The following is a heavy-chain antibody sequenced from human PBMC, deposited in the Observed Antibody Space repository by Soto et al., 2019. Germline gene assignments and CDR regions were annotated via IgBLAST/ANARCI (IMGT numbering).Heavy chain of an antibody. CDR2: ISSSSSTI. CDR3: ARDSMTGLNWFDP. V-gene: IGHV3-48*01. J-gene: IGHJ5*02. D-gene: IGHD3-9*01. CDR1: GFTFSSYS. Sequence: EVQLVESGGGLVQPGGSLRLSCAASGFTFSSYSMNWVRQAPGKGLEWVSYISSSSSTIYYADSVKGRFTISRDNAKTSPYLQMNSLRAEDTAVYYCARDSMTGLNWFDPWGQGTLVTVSS.